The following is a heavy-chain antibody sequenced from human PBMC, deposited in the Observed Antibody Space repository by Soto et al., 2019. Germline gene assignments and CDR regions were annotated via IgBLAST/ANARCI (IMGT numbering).Heavy chain of an antibody. CDR2: INPSGGST. D-gene: IGHD2-2*01. CDR1: GYTFTSYY. Sequence: QVQLVQSGAEVKKPGASVKVSCKASGYTFTSYYMHWVRQAPGQGLEWMGIINPSGGSTSYAQKLQGRVTMTRDTSTSTVYMELSSLRSEDTAVYYCARTCSSTSCYADYFDYWGQGTLVTVSS. CDR3: ARTCSSTSCYADYFDY. V-gene: IGHV1-46*01. J-gene: IGHJ4*02.